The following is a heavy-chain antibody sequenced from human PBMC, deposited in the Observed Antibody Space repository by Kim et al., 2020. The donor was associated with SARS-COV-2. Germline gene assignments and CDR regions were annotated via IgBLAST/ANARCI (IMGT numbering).Heavy chain of an antibody. Sequence: GGSLRLSCAASGFTFNTYGMHWVRQAPGKGLEWVAVISYDGSNKYYADSVKGRFTISRDNSKNTLYLQMNSLRIEDTAVYYCARSFSGGYFGYDYWCQGTLVTVSS. CDR2: ISYDGSNK. CDR1: GFTFNTYG. J-gene: IGHJ4*02. CDR3: ARSFSGGYFGYDY. V-gene: IGHV3-30*03. D-gene: IGHD1-26*01.